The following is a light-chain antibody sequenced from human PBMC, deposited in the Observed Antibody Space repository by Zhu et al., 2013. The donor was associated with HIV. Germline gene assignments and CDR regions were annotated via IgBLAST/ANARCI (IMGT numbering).Light chain of an antibody. CDR2: GAS. CDR3: QQYYSFVT. CDR1: QSVSDR. Sequence: DIQMTQSPSTASVSVGDRVSITCRASQSVSDRLAWYQQKPGKAPRLLIHGASRLQSGVPPRFSGSGSGTDFTLTISNLQPDDSATYYCQQYYSFVTFGGGTRVEIK. V-gene: IGKV1-5*03. J-gene: IGKJ4*01.